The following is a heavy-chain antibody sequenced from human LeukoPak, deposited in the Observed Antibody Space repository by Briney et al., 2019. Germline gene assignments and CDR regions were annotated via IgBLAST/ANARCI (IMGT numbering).Heavy chain of an antibody. V-gene: IGHV4-59*01. CDR2: IYYSGST. CDR3: AREKEANWFDP. Sequence: SETLSLTCTVSGGSISSYYWSRIRQPPGKGLEWIGYIYYSGSTNYNPSLKSRVTISVDTSKNQFSLKLSSVTAADTAVYYCAREKEANWFDPWGQGTLVTVSS. CDR1: GGSISSYY. J-gene: IGHJ5*02.